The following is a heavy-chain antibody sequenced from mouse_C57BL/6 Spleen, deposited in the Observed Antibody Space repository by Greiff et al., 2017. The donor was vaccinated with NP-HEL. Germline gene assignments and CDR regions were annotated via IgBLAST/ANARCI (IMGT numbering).Heavy chain of an antibody. CDR1: GYAFSSSW. J-gene: IGHJ2*01. CDR3: ARQTAQATRGYFDY. CDR2: IYPGDGDT. D-gene: IGHD3-2*02. V-gene: IGHV1-82*01. Sequence: QVQLQQSGPELVKPGASVKISCKASGYAFSSSWMNWVKQRPGTGLEWIGRIYPGDGDTNYNGKFKGKATLTADKSSSTAYMQLSSLTSEDSAVYFCARQTAQATRGYFDYWGQGTTLTVSS.